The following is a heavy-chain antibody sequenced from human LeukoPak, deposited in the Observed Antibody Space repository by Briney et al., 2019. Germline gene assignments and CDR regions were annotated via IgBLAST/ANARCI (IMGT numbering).Heavy chain of an antibody. CDR3: VRIVGACFDY. Sequence: SETLSLTCTVSGGSISSYYWSWIRQPPGKGLEWIGYIYYSGSTNYNPSLKSRVTISVDTSKNQFSLKLSSVTAADTAVYYCVRIVGACFDYWGQGTLVTVSS. J-gene: IGHJ4*02. V-gene: IGHV4-59*01. D-gene: IGHD1-26*01. CDR2: IYYSGST. CDR1: GGSISSYY.